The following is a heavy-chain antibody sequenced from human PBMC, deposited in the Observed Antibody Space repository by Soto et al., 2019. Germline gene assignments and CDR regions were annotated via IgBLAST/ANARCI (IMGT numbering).Heavy chain of an antibody. CDR1: GFTFSSYA. J-gene: IGHJ6*02. D-gene: IGHD6-13*01. CDR3: ARTRASSSWSRGYYYYYYGMDV. Sequence: GGSLRLSCAASGFTFSSYAMHWVRQAPGKGLEWVAVISYDGSNKYYADSVKGRFTISRDNSKNTLYLQMNSLRAEDTAVYYCARTRASSSWSRGYYYYYYGMDVWGQGTTVTVSS. CDR2: ISYDGSNK. V-gene: IGHV3-30-3*01.